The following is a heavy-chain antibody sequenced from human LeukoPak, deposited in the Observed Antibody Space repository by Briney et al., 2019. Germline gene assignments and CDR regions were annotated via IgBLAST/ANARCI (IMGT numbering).Heavy chain of an antibody. Sequence: SETLSLTCTVSGGSLSSYYCSLVRQPPGKGLEWFGYIYYSGSTNYNPSLKSRVTTSVDTSKNQFSLKLSSVTAADTAVYYWASQYSSSWYYFDYWGQGTLVTVSS. V-gene: IGHV4-59*08. J-gene: IGHJ4*02. CDR1: GGSLSSYY. D-gene: IGHD6-13*01. CDR3: ASQYSSSWYYFDY. CDR2: IYYSGST.